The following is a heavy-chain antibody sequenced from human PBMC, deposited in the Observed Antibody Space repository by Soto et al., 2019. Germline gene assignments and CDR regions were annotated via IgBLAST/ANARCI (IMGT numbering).Heavy chain of an antibody. D-gene: IGHD7-27*01. CDR3: AKVGWGGDS. CDR1: GDSVSRGSYH. J-gene: IGHJ4*02. V-gene: IGHV4-61*01. Sequence: SETLSLTCSVSGDSVSRGSYHWSWIRQPPGKGLEWIGFKPYTGSPDYNPSLKSRVVISIDRSKNQFSLKLSSVTATDTDVYLCAKVGWGGDSWGQGTLVTVSS. CDR2: KPYTGSP.